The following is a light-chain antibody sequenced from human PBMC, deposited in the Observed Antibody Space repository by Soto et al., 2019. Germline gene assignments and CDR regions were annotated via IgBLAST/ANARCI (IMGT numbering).Light chain of an antibody. CDR2: ANT. Sequence: QSVLTQPPSVSGAPGQRVTISCAGSSSNFGAGYDVHWYQQLPGTAPRLLINANTNRPSGVPDRFSGSKSGTSASLAISGLQAEDEGDYFCQSYDSRLSDYVFGTGTKVTV. CDR1: SSNFGAGYD. J-gene: IGLJ1*01. CDR3: QSYDSRLSDYV. V-gene: IGLV1-40*01.